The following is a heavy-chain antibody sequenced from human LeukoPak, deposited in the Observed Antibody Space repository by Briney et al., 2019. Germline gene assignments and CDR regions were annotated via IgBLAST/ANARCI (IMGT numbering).Heavy chain of an antibody. J-gene: IGHJ4*02. CDR1: GFTFDDYA. CDR2: ISYDGSHK. CDR3: ASDPNRLADNGGDYFDN. Sequence: GGSLRLSCAASGFTFDDYAMHWVRQAPGKGLEWVAGISYDGSHKYYGDSVKGRFTISRDNSKNTVYLQMNTLGPQDTAVFYCASDPNRLADNGGDYFDNWGQGTLVTVSS. D-gene: IGHD2-21*01. V-gene: IGHV3-30*01.